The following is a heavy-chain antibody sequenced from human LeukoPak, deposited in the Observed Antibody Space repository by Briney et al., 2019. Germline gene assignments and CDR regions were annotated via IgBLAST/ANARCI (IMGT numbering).Heavy chain of an antibody. CDR1: GFNFSSYW. J-gene: IGHJ4*02. V-gene: IGHV3-7*01. CDR2: IKDDGSEK. CDR3: VSSPLRRIDS. Sequence: GGSLRLSCAASGFNFSSYWMSWLRQAPGKGLEWVADIKDDGSEKYYVDSVKGRFTISRDNAENSLYLQMNSLRAEDTAFYYCVSSPLRRIDSWGQGTLVTVSS. D-gene: IGHD1-14*01.